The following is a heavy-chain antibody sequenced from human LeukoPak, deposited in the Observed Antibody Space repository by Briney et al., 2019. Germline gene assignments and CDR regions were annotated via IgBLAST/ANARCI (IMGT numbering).Heavy chain of an antibody. V-gene: IGHV4-30-2*01. J-gene: IGHJ3*02. CDR2: IYHSGST. CDR1: GGSISSGGYS. CDR3: DRAGLPYAFDI. Sequence: NASQTLSLTCAVSGGSISSGGYSWSWIRQPPGKGLEWIGYIYHSGSTYYNPSLKSRVTISVDRSKNQFSLKLSSVTAADTAVYYCDRAGLPYAFDIWGQGTMVTVSS.